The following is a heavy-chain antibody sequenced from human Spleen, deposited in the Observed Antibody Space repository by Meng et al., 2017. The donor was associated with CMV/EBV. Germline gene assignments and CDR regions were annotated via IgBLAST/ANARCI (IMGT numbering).Heavy chain of an antibody. J-gene: IGHJ6*02. CDR1: GGSISRYY. CDR3: ARGYYDFWSGPLPYYYGMDV. CDR2: IYYSGST. D-gene: IGHD3-3*01. V-gene: IGHV4-59*01. Sequence: SETLSLTCTVSGGSISRYYGSWIRQPPGKGLEWNGYIYYSGSTNYNPSLKRRVTISVDTSKNQSSLKLSSVTAADTAVYYCARGYYDFWSGPLPYYYGMDVWGQGTTVTVSS.